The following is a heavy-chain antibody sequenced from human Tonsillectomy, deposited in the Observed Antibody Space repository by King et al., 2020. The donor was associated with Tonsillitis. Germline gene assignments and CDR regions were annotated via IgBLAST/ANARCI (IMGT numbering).Heavy chain of an antibody. CDR1: GYTFTSYY. Sequence: QLVQSGAEVKKPGASVKVSCKASGYTFTSYYMHWVRQAPGQGLEWMGIINPIGGSTTYAQKFQGRVTMTRDTSTSTLYMELSSLRSEDTAVYYCARGWGEYGLYFDLWGRCTLVTVSS. CDR3: ARGWGEYGLYFDL. J-gene: IGHJ2*01. CDR2: INPIGGST. V-gene: IGHV1-46*03. D-gene: IGHD4-17*01.